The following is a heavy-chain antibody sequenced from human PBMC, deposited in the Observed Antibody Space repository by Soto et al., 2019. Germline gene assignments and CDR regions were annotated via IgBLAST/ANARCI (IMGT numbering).Heavy chain of an antibody. Sequence: EAQLVESGGGLVQSGGSLRLSCRASGFTLSDYEMHWVRQAPGKGLEGVSYISTGSSTIYYADSVKGRFTISRANAKNTLFLELDRLRPEDTAVYYCARVRAVAANGYYGMDVWGQGTTVTVSS. J-gene: IGHJ6*02. CDR3: ARVRAVAANGYYGMDV. D-gene: IGHD2-15*01. CDR2: ISTGSSTI. CDR1: GFTLSDYE. V-gene: IGHV3-48*03.